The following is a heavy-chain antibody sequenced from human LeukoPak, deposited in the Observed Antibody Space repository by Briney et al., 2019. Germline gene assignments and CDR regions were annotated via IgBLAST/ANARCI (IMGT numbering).Heavy chain of an antibody. CDR2: IYYSGST. Sequence: SETLSLTCTVSGGSISSYYWSWIRQPPGKGLEWIGYIYYSGSTNYNPSLKSRVTISVDTSKNQFSLKLSSVTAADTAVYYCARDLGYCSGGSCYGGSYWGQGTLVTVSS. CDR3: ARDLGYCSGGSCYGGSY. V-gene: IGHV4-59*08. J-gene: IGHJ4*02. D-gene: IGHD2-15*01. CDR1: GGSISSYY.